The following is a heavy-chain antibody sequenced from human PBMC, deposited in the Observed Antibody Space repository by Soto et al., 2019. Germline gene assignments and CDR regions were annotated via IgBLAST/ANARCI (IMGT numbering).Heavy chain of an antibody. CDR1: GYAFRHYG. CDR2: IGPYNGKT. D-gene: IGHD3-10*01. V-gene: IGHV1-18*01. CDR3: VRDLDGSGSYYTNY. J-gene: IGHJ4*02. Sequence: AASVKVSCKASGYAFRHYGITWVRQAPGQGLEWMGWIGPYNGKTYYAQKLQDRVTMTTDTSTGTAYMELRSLRSDDTAVYFCVRDLDGSGSYYTNYWGQGTLVTVSS.